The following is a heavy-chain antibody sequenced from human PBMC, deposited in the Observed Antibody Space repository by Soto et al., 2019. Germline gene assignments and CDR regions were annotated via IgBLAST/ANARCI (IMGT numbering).Heavy chain of an antibody. D-gene: IGHD3-10*01. CDR3: ATSYGSGYRAFDY. J-gene: IGHJ4*02. Sequence: QVQLVQSGAEVKRPGSSVKVSCKASGDTFAFHSINWVRQAPGLGLEWMGRINPILSMSNYAQRFQGRVTLTSDQXTSTAYMVLSSLRSEDTAIYYCATSYGSGYRAFDYWGQGALVTVSS. CDR2: INPILSMS. V-gene: IGHV1-69*02. CDR1: GDTFAFHS.